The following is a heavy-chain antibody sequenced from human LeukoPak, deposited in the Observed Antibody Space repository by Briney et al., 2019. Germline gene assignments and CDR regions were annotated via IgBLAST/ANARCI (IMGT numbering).Heavy chain of an antibody. CDR1: RFLFSEHY. V-gene: IGHV3-11*05. J-gene: IGHJ4*02. Sequence: GGSLRLSCAASRFLFSEHYMTWSRHAPGKGLEWASYISSSSSYTNYADSVNGRFTISRDNAKNSLYLQMNSLSAEDTAVYYCARVHDSSGYWDYWGQGTLVTVSS. D-gene: IGHD3-22*01. CDR3: ARVHDSSGYWDY. CDR2: ISSSSSYT.